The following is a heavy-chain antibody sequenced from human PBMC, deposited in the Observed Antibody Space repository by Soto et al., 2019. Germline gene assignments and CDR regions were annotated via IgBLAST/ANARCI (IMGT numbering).Heavy chain of an antibody. V-gene: IGHV1-46*01. Sequence: QVQLVQSGAEVKKPGASVKVSCKASGYTFTSYYMHWVRQAPGQGLEWMGIINPSGGSTSYAQKFQGRVTMNRDTSTSTVYVELSSLRSEDTAMYYCARESVDIVATTRVSGGMDVWGQGTTVTVSS. D-gene: IGHD5-12*01. J-gene: IGHJ6*02. CDR1: GYTFTSYY. CDR3: ARESVDIVATTRVSGGMDV. CDR2: INPSGGST.